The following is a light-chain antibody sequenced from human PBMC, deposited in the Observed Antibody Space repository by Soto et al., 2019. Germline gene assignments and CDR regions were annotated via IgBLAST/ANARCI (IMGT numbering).Light chain of an antibody. V-gene: IGLV2-14*01. CDR1: RSDVGGYNY. CDR3: SSYTSGSTVI. Sequence: QSALTQPASVSGSPGQSITISCTGTRSDVGGYNYVSWYQHHPGKAPKLLIYEVTNRPAEVSNRFPGSKSGITASLTISGLQSEDEADYYCSSYTSGSTVIFGGGTKVTVL. CDR2: EVT. J-gene: IGLJ2*01.